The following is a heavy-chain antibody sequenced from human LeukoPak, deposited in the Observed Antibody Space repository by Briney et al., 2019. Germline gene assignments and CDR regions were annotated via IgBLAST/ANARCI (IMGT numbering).Heavy chain of an antibody. CDR2: IQYDGSNE. V-gene: IGHV3-30*02. Sequence: SGGSLRLSCAASGFTFSSYGMHWVRQAPGKGLEWVAYIQYDGSNEQYADFVKGRFTISRDNAKNSLYLQMNSLRAEDTAVYYCARGIAARSRERGAFDIWGQGTMVTVSS. CDR1: GFTFSSYG. CDR3: ARGIAARSRERGAFDI. D-gene: IGHD6-6*01. J-gene: IGHJ3*02.